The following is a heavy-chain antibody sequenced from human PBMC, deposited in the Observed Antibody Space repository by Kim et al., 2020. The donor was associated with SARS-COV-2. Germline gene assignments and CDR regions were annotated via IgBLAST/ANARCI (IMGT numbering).Heavy chain of an antibody. CDR2: TRNKANSYTT. D-gene: IGHD1-26*01. Sequence: GGSLRLSCAASGFTFNDHYMDWVRQAPGKGLEWVGRTRNKANSYTTEYAASVKGRFAISRDDSKNSMYLQMNSLKTEDTAVYHCARSSGSFTLFDYWGQGTLVTVSS. CDR1: GFTFNDHY. CDR3: ARSSGSFTLFDY. J-gene: IGHJ4*02. V-gene: IGHV3-72*01.